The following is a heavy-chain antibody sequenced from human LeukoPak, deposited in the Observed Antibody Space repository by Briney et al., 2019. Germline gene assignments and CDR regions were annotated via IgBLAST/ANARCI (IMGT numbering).Heavy chain of an antibody. D-gene: IGHD2-2*01. CDR3: ARGQVVPAAMGASPFDY. CDR2: IIPIFGTA. V-gene: IGHV1-69*13. J-gene: IGHJ4*02. CDR1: GGTFSSYA. Sequence: SVKVSCKASGGTFSSYAISWVRQAPGQGLEWMGGIIPIFGTANYAQKFQGRVTITADESTSTAYMELSSLRSEDTAVYYCARGQVVPAAMGASPFDYWGQGTLVTVSS.